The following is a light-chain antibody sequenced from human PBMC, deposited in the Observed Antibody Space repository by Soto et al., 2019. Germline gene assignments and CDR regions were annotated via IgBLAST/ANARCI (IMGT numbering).Light chain of an antibody. V-gene: IGKV3-20*01. CDR2: DAS. CDR3: QQYAGSLYT. Sequence: EIVLTQSPGTLSLSPGEGATLSCRASQSIYTKLAWYQKKSGQAPRLLIYDASTRAYGIPDRFSGSGSGTDFSLTISRLEPEDFAVYYCQQYAGSLYTLAQGTKVDIK. CDR1: QSIYTK. J-gene: IGKJ2*01.